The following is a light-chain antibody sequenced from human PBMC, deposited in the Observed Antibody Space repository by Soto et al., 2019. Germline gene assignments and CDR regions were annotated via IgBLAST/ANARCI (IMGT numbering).Light chain of an antibody. CDR1: QSISRS. V-gene: IGKV1-39*01. CDR2: ASS. CDR3: QQSYSTPYN. Sequence: DIQMTQSPSSLSASVGDRVTITCRASQSISRSLYWYQQKPGKAPKLLSYASSSLQSGVPSRFSGSGYGTDFSLTISSLQPEDFSTYYCQQSYSTPYNFGQGTKLEIK. J-gene: IGKJ2*01.